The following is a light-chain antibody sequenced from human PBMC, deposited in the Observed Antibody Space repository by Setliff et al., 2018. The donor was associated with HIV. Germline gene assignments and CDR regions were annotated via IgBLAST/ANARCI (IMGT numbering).Light chain of an antibody. V-gene: IGLV7-46*01. CDR3: LLSYSGARGV. CDR1: TGPVTNSHY. Sequence: QAVVTQEPSVTVSPGGTVTLTCDSSTGPVTNSHYPYWLQQKPGQAPRTLIYNANKKHSWTPARFSGSLLGGKAALTLSGAQPDDEADYYCLLSYSGARGVFGTGTKVTVL. J-gene: IGLJ1*01. CDR2: NAN.